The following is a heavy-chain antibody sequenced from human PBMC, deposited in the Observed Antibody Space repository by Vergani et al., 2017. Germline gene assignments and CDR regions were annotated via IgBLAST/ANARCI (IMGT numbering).Heavy chain of an antibody. CDR2: INHSGST. Sequence: QVQLQQWGAGLLKPSETLSLTCAVYGGSFSGYYWSWIRQHPGKGLEWIGEINHSGSTNYNPSLKSRVTISVDTSKNQFSLKLSSVTAADTAVYYFARGTPSAARPRGRWFDPWGQGTLVTVSS. J-gene: IGHJ5*02. CDR1: GGSFSGYY. CDR3: ARGTPSAARPRGRWFDP. V-gene: IGHV4-34*01. D-gene: IGHD6-6*01.